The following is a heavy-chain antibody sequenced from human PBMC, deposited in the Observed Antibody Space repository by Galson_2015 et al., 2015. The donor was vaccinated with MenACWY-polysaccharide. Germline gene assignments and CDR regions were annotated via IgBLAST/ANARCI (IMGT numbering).Heavy chain of an antibody. J-gene: IGHJ6*02. CDR1: GFIFSGYW. Sequence: SLRLSCAASGFIFSGYWMTWVRQAPGKGLEWVANIKKDGTEKYYTGSVKGRFTISRDNAKNSLDLQMDSLRAEDTATCYCARSGRMDVWGQGTTVTVSS. CDR3: ARSGRMDV. CDR2: IKKDGTEK. D-gene: IGHD1-26*01. V-gene: IGHV3-7*01.